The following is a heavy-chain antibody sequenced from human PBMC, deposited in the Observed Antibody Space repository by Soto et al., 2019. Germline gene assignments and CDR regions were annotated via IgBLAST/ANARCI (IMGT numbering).Heavy chain of an antibody. Sequence: GGSLRLSCAASGFIFQTYTMSWVRQAPGKGLEWVASINGGDGGTYHGDSVKGRFTISRDISKKTLYLQMNNLRVEDTALYYCAKDKTPDGAWDIDYWGQGTLVTVSS. D-gene: IGHD4-17*01. J-gene: IGHJ4*02. CDR3: AKDKTPDGAWDIDY. CDR2: INGGDGGT. CDR1: GFIFQTYT. V-gene: IGHV3-23*01.